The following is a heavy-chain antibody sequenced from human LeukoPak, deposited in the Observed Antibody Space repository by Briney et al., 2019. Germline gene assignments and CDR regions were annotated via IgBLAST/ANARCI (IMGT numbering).Heavy chain of an antibody. Sequence: PGRSLRLSCAASGFTSSTYGMHWVRQAPGKGLEWVAVISYDGSNKYYADSVKGRFTISRDNSKNTLYLQMNSLRAEDTALYYCAKIDYGGNDWGQGTLVTVFS. CDR2: ISYDGSNK. J-gene: IGHJ4*02. CDR1: GFTSSTYG. CDR3: AKIDYGGND. V-gene: IGHV3-30*18. D-gene: IGHD4-23*01.